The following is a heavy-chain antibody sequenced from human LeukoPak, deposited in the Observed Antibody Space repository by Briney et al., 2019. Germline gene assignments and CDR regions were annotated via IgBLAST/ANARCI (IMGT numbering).Heavy chain of an antibody. V-gene: IGHV4-39*07. Sequence: PSETLSLTCSVSGGSINNTNYYWGWIRQPPGKGLEWIGSIYYSGSTYYSPSLQSRVTIPVDTSKNQFSLKLSSVTAADTAVYYCARVPTVTFFDYWGQGTLVTVSS. J-gene: IGHJ4*02. CDR2: IYYSGST. CDR1: GGSINNTNYY. CDR3: ARVPTVTFFDY. D-gene: IGHD4-17*01.